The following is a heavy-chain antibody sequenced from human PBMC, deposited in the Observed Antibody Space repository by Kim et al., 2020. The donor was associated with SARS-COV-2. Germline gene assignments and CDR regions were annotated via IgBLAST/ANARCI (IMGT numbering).Heavy chain of an antibody. J-gene: IGHJ4*02. V-gene: IGHV4-31*02. D-gene: IGHD3-16*01. Sequence: PALKSRVTISVDTSKNQCSLKLSSVTAADTAVYYCARDGPSWDYEDGLAYWGQGTLVTVSS. CDR3: ARDGPSWDYEDGLAY.